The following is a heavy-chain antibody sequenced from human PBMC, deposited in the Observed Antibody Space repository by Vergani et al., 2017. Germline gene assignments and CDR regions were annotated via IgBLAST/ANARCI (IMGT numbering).Heavy chain of an antibody. V-gene: IGHV4-59*01. CDR2: IYYSGST. J-gene: IGHJ3*02. D-gene: IGHD3-10*01. Sequence: QVQLQESGPGLVKPSETLSLTCTVSGGSISSYYWSWIRQPPGKGLEWIGYIYYSGSTNYNPALKSRVTIAVDTSKNQFSLKLSSVTAADTAVYYCARAGGSGSYYNRRAFDIWGQGTMVTVSS. CDR1: GGSISSYY. CDR3: ARAGGSGSYYNRRAFDI.